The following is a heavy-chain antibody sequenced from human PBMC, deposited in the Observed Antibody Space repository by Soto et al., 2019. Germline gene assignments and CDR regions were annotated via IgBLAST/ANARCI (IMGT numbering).Heavy chain of an antibody. J-gene: IGHJ4*02. V-gene: IGHV3-30*18. Sequence: PGGSLRLSCAVSGFTFRSYDMHWVRQAPGKGLEWVAVDGSKKNYADSVKGRFTISRDNSKNTVYLQMNSLRAEDTAVYYCVKDGYAGNSVEWFYFDYWGQGTLVTVSS. CDR2: DGSKK. CDR3: VKDGYAGNSVEWFYFDY. CDR1: GFTFRSYD. D-gene: IGHD3-3*01.